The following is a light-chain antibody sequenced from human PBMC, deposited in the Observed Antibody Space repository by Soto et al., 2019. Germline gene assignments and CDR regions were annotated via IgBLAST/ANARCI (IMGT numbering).Light chain of an antibody. V-gene: IGKV1-5*01. Sequence: DIQMTQSPSTLSASVGDRVTITCRASQNINIWLAWYQQKPGKAPKLLIYDASTLEGGVPSRFSGSGSGTEFTLTISSLQPDDFATYYCQHYKSYSPWTFSQGTKVEIK. CDR1: QNINIW. CDR2: DAS. CDR3: QHYKSYSPWT. J-gene: IGKJ1*01.